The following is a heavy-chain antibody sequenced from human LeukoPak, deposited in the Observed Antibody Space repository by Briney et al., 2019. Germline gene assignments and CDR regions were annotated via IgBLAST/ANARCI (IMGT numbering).Heavy chain of an antibody. J-gene: IGHJ6*02. V-gene: IGHV4-4*07. CDR2: IYTSGTN. CDR1: GGSISSFY. D-gene: IGHD2-2*02. CDR3: ARYCSSTSCYIRYYGMDV. Sequence: SETLSLTCTVSGGSISSFYWSWIRQPAGKGLEWMGRIYTSGTNNYNPSLKSRVTMSVDTSKNQFSLKLSSVTTADTAVYYCARYCSSTSCYIRYYGMDVWGQGTTVAVSS.